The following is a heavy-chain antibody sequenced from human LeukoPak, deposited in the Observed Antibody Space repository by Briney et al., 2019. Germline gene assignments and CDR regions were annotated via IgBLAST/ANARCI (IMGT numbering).Heavy chain of an antibody. CDR1: GFTFSSYD. D-gene: IGHD3-22*01. Sequence: GGSLRLSCAASGFTFSSYDMNWVRQAPGKGLEWVSSISPTGTYIYYADSVKGRFTISRDNAKNSLFLQMNSLRAEDTAVYYCARVDSGGLWGQGTLVTVSS. J-gene: IGHJ4*02. V-gene: IGHV3-21*01. CDR2: ISPTGTYI. CDR3: ARVDSGGL.